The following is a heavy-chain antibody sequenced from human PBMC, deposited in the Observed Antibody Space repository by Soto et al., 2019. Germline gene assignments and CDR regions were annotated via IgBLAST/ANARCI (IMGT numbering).Heavy chain of an antibody. CDR3: ARGRVAAAAGFDP. Sequence: NPSETLSLTXAVYGGSFSGYYWSWIRQPPGKGLEWIGEINHSGSTNYNPSLKSRVTISVDTSKNQFSLKLSSVTAADTAVYYCARGRVAAAAGFDPWGQGTLVTVSS. CDR1: GGSFSGYY. D-gene: IGHD6-13*01. J-gene: IGHJ5*02. V-gene: IGHV4-34*01. CDR2: INHSGST.